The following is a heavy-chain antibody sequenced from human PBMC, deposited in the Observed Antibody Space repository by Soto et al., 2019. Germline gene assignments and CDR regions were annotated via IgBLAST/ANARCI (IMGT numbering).Heavy chain of an antibody. V-gene: IGHV4-31*03. D-gene: IGHD2-2*01. CDR1: GDSISGGASF. Sequence: SETLSLTCTVSGDSISGGASFWSWIRQPPGKGLEWIANVYYSGSSYYNPSLKSRLTISVDTTKNQFSLQLKSMTAADTAVYYCAKLSCTSSTCYLPGWFDLWGQGTLVTVSS. CDR3: AKLSCTSSTCYLPGWFDL. J-gene: IGHJ5*02. CDR2: VYYSGSS.